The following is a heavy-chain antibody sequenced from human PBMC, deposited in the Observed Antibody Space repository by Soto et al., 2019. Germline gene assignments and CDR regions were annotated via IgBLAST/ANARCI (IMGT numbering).Heavy chain of an antibody. CDR1: GYTFTGYY. J-gene: IGHJ6*02. V-gene: IGHV1-2*02. CDR2: INPNSGGT. D-gene: IGHD3-10*01. CDR3: ARGGSMVRGVHRYYYYGMDV. Sequence: ASVKVSCKASGYTFTGYYMHWVRQAPGQGLESMGWINPNSGGTNYAQKFQGRVTMTRNTSISTAYMELSSLRSEDTAVYYCARGGSMVRGVHRYYYYGMDVWGQGTTVTVSS.